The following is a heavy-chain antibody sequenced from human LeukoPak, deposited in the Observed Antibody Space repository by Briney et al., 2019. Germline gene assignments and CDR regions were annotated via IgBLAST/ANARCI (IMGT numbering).Heavy chain of an antibody. Sequence: QTGGSLRLSCAASGFTVSSNYLSWVRQAPGKGLDWVSVIYSGGSTYYADTVKGRFPLSRDNSKNTMYLQMNSLAAEDTAIYYCARGPTMYGLDVWGQGTTVTVSS. CDR3: ARGPTMYGLDV. CDR1: GFTVSSNY. V-gene: IGHV3-53*01. CDR2: IYSGGST. J-gene: IGHJ6*02.